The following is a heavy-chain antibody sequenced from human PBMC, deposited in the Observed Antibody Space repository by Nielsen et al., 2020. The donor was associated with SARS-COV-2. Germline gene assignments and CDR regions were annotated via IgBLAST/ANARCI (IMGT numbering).Heavy chain of an antibody. V-gene: IGHV3-53*01. CDR1: GFTVSSNY. Sequence: GGSLRLSCAASGFTVSSNYMSWVRQAPGKGLEWVSVIYSGGSTYYADSVKGRFTIPRDNSKNTLYLQMNSLRAEDTAVYYCARDRMGAADYWGQGTLVTVSS. CDR3: ARDRMGAADY. CDR2: IYSGGST. D-gene: IGHD1-26*01. J-gene: IGHJ4*02.